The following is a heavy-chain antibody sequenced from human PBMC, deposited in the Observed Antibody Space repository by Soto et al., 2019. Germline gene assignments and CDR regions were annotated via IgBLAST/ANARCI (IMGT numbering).Heavy chain of an antibody. CDR3: ASLSGTSKYSSLSPFDY. CDR1: GGSIRSYY. V-gene: IGHV4-59*01. J-gene: IGHJ4*01. CDR2: IYYSGST. Sequence: SLTCTVSGGSIRSYYWSWSRQPPGKGLEWIGYIYYSGSTNYNPSLKSRVTISVDTSKNQFSLKLSSVTAADTAVYYCASLSGTSKYSSLSPFDYRRHGTPVT. D-gene: IGHD6-6*01.